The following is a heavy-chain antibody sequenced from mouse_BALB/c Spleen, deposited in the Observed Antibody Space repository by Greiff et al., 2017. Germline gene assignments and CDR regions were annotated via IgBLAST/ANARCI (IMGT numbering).Heavy chain of an antibody. V-gene: IGHV2-9*02. D-gene: IGHD2-10*02. CDR2: IWAGGST. J-gene: IGHJ4*01. CDR1: GFSLTSYG. CDR3: ARGEYGNYGYYAMDY. Sequence: QVQLKESGPGLVAPSQSLSITCTVSGFSLTSYGVHWVRQPPGKGLEWLGVIWAGGSTNYNSALMSRLSISKDNSKSQVFLKMNSQQTDDTAMYYCARGEYGNYGYYAMDYWGQGTSVTVSS.